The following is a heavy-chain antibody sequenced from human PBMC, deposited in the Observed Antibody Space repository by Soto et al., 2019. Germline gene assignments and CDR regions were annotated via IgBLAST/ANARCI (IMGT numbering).Heavy chain of an antibody. CDR1: GGSFSGYY. Sequence: QVQLQQWGAGLLKPSETLSLTCAVYGGSFSGYYWSWIRQPPGKGLEWIGEINHSGSTNYNPSLESRVTISVDSSKTQFSRKLRSVTAADTAVYYCARVVTMVRGVDYWGQGTLVTVSS. V-gene: IGHV4-34*01. CDR3: ARVVTMVRGVDY. CDR2: INHSGST. J-gene: IGHJ4*02. D-gene: IGHD3-10*01.